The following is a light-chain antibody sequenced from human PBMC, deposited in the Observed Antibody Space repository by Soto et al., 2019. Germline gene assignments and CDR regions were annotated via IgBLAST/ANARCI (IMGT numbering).Light chain of an antibody. J-gene: IGKJ5*01. CDR3: QQYDRLPIT. V-gene: IGKV1-33*01. CDR1: QDIGNF. Sequence: DIQMTQSPSSLSASVGDRVTITCQASQDIGNFLTWYQQKPGRAPVLLIYDAANLATGVPPRFSGSGSGRDFTVTISSLQPEDIAAYYCQQYDRLPITFGQGTRLDI. CDR2: DAA.